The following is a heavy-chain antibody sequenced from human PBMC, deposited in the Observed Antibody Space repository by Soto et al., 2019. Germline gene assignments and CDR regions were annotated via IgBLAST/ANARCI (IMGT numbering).Heavy chain of an antibody. CDR3: ARHSSGWIGVYNWFDP. CDR1: GGSISSSSYY. D-gene: IGHD6-19*01. Sequence: SETLSLTCTVSGGSISSSSYYWGWIRQPPGKGLEWIGSIYYSGSTNYNPSLKSRVTISVDTSKNQFSLKLSSVTAADTAVYYCARHSSGWIGVYNWFDPWGQGTLVTVSS. CDR2: IYYSGST. V-gene: IGHV4-39*01. J-gene: IGHJ5*02.